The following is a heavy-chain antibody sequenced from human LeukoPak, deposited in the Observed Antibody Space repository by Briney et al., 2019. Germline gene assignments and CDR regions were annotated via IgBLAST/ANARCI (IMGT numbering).Heavy chain of an antibody. D-gene: IGHD4-11*01. V-gene: IGHV4-39*02. CDR1: GGSISSSSYY. CDR3: ARDDDYSSYHLDFDP. CDR2: IYYSGST. J-gene: IGHJ5*02. Sequence: SETLSLTCTVSGGSISSSSYYWGWIRQPPGKGLEWIGSIYYSGSTYYNPSLKSRVTISVDTSKNQFSLKLSSVTAADTAVYYCARDDDYSSYHLDFDPWGQGTLVTVSS.